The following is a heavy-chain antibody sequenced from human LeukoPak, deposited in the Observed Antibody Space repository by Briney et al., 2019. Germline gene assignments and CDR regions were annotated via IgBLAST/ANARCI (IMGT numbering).Heavy chain of an antibody. CDR2: IIPIFGTA. D-gene: IGHD2-15*01. Sequence: ASVKVSYKASGGTFSSYAISWVRQAPGQGLEWMGGIIPIFGTANYAQEFQGRVTITADKSTSTAYMELSSLRSEDTAVYYCAVLIVLDCSGGSCYSGIDYWGQGTLVTVPS. V-gene: IGHV1-69*06. CDR1: GGTFSSYA. J-gene: IGHJ4*02. CDR3: AVLIVLDCSGGSCYSGIDY.